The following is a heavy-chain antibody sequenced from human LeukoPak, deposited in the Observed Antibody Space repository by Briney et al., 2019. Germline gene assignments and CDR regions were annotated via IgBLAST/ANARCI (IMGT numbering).Heavy chain of an antibody. V-gene: IGHV3-7*01. D-gene: IGHD3-3*01. CDR1: GFTFSSYW. CDR2: IKQDGSEK. J-gene: IGHJ2*01. Sequence: PGGSLRLSCAASGFTFSSYWMSWVRQAPGKGLEWVANIKQDGSEKYYVDSVKGRFTISRDNAKNSLYLQMNSLRAEDTAVYYCARYPYYDFWSGYAVGWYFDLWGPGTLVTVSS. CDR3: ARYPYYDFWSGYAVGWYFDL.